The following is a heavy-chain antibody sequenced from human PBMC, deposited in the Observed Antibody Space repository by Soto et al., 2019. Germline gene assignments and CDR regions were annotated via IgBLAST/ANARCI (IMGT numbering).Heavy chain of an antibody. D-gene: IGHD1-26*01. Sequence: PGGSLRLSCAASGFTFSSYSMNWVRQAPGKGLEWVSSISSSSSYIYYADSVKGRFTISRDNAKNSLYLQMNSLRAEDTAVYYCAREHFSGGYYDYWGQGTLVTVSS. CDR3: AREHFSGGYYDY. CDR2: ISSSSSYI. V-gene: IGHV3-21*01. CDR1: GFTFSSYS. J-gene: IGHJ4*02.